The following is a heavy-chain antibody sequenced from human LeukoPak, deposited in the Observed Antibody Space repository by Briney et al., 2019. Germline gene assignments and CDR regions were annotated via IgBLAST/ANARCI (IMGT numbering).Heavy chain of an antibody. J-gene: IGHJ4*02. CDR2: ISGSGGST. CDR3: AESGFEGYFDY. Sequence: GGSLRLSCTASGFTFSSYAMSWVRQAPGKGLEWVSAISGSGGSTYYADSVKGRFIISRDNSKNTLYLQMNSLRAEDTAVYYCAESGFEGYFDYWGQGTLVTVSS. CDR1: GFTFSSYA. V-gene: IGHV3-23*01. D-gene: IGHD5-12*01.